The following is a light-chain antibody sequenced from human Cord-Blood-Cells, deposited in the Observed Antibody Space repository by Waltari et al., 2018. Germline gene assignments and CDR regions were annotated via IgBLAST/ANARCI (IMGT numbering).Light chain of an antibody. CDR2: GKN. V-gene: IGLV3-19*01. CDR3: NSRDSSGNHVV. J-gene: IGLJ2*01. CDR1: SLRRYY. Sequence: SSEMTQDPAVSVPLGQTVRITCQADSLRRYYASRYQQKPGQAPVIVIYGKNNRPSGIPDRFSGSSSGNTASLTITGAQAEDEADYYCNSRDSSGNHVVFGGGTKLTVL.